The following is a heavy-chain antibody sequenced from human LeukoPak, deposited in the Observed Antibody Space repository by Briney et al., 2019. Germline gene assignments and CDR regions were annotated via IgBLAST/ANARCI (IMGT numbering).Heavy chain of an antibody. V-gene: IGHV1-2*02. CDR1: GYTFTGYY. D-gene: IGHD3-22*01. J-gene: IGHJ5*02. Sequence: ASVKVSCKASGYTFTGYYIHWVRQAPGQGLEWMGWINPNSGGTNYAQKFQGRVTMTRDTSISTAYMELSRLRSDDTAVYYCARVGRPTYYYDGGWFDPWGQGTLVTVSS. CDR2: INPNSGGT. CDR3: ARVGRPTYYYDGGWFDP.